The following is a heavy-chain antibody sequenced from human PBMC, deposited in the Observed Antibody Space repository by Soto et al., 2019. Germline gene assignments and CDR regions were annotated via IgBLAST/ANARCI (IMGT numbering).Heavy chain of an antibody. J-gene: IGHJ6*03. Sequence: SETLSLTCTVSGGSISSSSYYWGWIRQPPGKGLEWIGSIYYSGSTYYNPSLKSRVTISVDTSKNQFSLKLSSVTAADTAFYYYHGYCSGVSCYTDYYYMGVWGERTTITVTS. D-gene: IGHD2-15*01. CDR3: HGYCSGVSCYTDYYYMGV. CDR1: GGSISSSSYY. CDR2: IYYSGST. V-gene: IGHV4-39*01.